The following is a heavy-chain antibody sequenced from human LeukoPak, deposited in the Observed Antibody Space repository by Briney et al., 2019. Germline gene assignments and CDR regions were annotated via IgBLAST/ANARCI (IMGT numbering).Heavy chain of an antibody. D-gene: IGHD3-10*01. CDR2: INHSGST. CDR1: GGSFSGYY. Sequence: SETLSLTCAVYGGSFSGYYWSWIPQPPGKGLEWIGEINHSGSTNYNPSLKSRVTISVDTSKNQFSLKLSSVTAADTPVYYCARRFLSGSRKPASFDYWGQGTLVTVSS. V-gene: IGHV4-34*01. J-gene: IGHJ4*02. CDR3: ARRFLSGSRKPASFDY.